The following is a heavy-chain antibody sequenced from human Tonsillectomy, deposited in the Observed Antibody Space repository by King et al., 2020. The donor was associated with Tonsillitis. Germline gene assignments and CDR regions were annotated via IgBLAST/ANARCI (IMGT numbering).Heavy chain of an antibody. CDR1: GFTLSAYG. J-gene: IGHJ6*02. D-gene: IGHD3-10*01. CDR3: PKLITMGSYTYTHYGLDV. Sequence: VQLVESGGGVVQPGGSLRLSCAASGFTLSAYGIHWVRQAPGKGLEWVAFIRYHGDSKYYADSVKGRFTISRDNYKNSVYLQMNSLRPEDTAVYYCPKLITMGSYTYTHYGLDVGGQGTTVTVSS. CDR2: IRYHGDSK. V-gene: IGHV3-30*02.